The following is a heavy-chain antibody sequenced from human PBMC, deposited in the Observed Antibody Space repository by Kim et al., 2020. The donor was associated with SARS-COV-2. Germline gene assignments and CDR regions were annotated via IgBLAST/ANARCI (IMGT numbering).Heavy chain of an antibody. CDR2: ILVGNGNT. D-gene: IGHD1-7*01. CDR3: AAEAPHRWNYNFDY. Sequence: TSVKVSCKASGLNFGSSSVQWVRQARGQSLEWIGWILVGNGNTNYAQRLQDRVTITRDMSASTAYLELSSLRAEDTAVYYCAAEAPHRWNYNFDYWGQGTLVTVSS. J-gene: IGHJ4*02. V-gene: IGHV1-58*01. CDR1: GLNFGSSS.